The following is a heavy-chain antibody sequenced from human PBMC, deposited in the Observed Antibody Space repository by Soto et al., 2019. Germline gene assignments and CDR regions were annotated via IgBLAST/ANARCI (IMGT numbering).Heavy chain of an antibody. CDR2: ISAYNGNT. Sequence: ASVKVSCKASGYTFTSYGISWVRQAPGQGLEWMGWISAYNGNTNYAQKIQGRVTMTTDTSTSTAYMELRSLRSDVTVVYYCAGDDCISTSFYIGYWGQVTLFTVAS. J-gene: IGHJ4*02. CDR3: AGDDCISTSFYIGY. D-gene: IGHD2-2*02. V-gene: IGHV1-18*01. CDR1: GYTFTSYG.